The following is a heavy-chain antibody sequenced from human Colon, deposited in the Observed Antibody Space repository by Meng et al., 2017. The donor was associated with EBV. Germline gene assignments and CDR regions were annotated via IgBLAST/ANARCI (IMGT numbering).Heavy chain of an antibody. CDR1: GFTFSRYW. V-gene: IGHV3-74*03. J-gene: IGHJ4*02. Sequence: EVQPVESGGALVQPGGLLSVSCAVSGFTFSRYWMHWVRQVPGKGLVWVSRINENGGITTYADSVRGRFTISRDNTKNTLYLEMNSLRAEDTAVYFCSRDLAGPYDDWGQGTLVTVSS. CDR2: INENGGIT. CDR3: SRDLAGPYDD.